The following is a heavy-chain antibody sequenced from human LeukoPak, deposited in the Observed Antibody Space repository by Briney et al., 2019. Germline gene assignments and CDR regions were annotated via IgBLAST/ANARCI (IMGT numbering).Heavy chain of an antibody. CDR1: GGSIRSTTYY. V-gene: IGHV4-39*07. Sequence: SETLSLTCTVSGGSIRSTTYYWGWIRQPPGKGLEWIGSIYYSGSTYYNPSLKSRVTISVDTSKNQFSLKLSSVTAADTAVYYCARAGGSSWPFDYWGQGTLVTVSS. CDR3: ARAGGSSWPFDY. D-gene: IGHD6-13*01. J-gene: IGHJ4*02. CDR2: IYYSGST.